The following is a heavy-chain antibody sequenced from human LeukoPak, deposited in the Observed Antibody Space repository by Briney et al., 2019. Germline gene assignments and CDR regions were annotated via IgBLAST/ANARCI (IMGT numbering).Heavy chain of an antibody. V-gene: IGHV3-23*01. CDR1: GFAFSSYA. CDR2: IRGSGGST. Sequence: GGSLRLSCAASGFAFSSYAMTWVRQAPGKGLEWVSSIRGSGGSTYYADSVKGRLTVSRDNPKSMVYLQMSSLRAEETAVYYCARLGVTYSFDYWGQGALVTVSS. J-gene: IGHJ4*02. CDR3: ARLGVTYSFDY. D-gene: IGHD2-21*02.